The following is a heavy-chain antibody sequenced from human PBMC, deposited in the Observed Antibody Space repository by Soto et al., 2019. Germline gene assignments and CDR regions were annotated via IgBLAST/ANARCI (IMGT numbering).Heavy chain of an antibody. V-gene: IGHV1-3*01. CDR1: GYTFTSYA. D-gene: IGHD3-22*01. CDR2: INAGNGNT. Sequence: GASVKVSCKASGYTFTSYAMHWVRQAPGQRLEWMGWINAGNGNTKYSQKFQGRVTITRDTSASTAYMELSSLRSEDTAVYYCARNARDYYDSSGLEWWFDPWGQGTLVTVSS. CDR3: ARNARDYYDSSGLEWWFDP. J-gene: IGHJ5*02.